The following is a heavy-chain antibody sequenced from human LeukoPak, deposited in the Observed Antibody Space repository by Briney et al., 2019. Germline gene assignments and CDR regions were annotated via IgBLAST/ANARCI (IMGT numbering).Heavy chain of an antibody. D-gene: IGHD5-18*01. CDR1: GFIFDDYA. V-gene: IGHV4-59*01. CDR2: IYYSGST. J-gene: IGHJ4*02. Sequence: GPLRLSCAASGFIFDDYAMHWVRQPPGKGLEWIGYIYYSGSTNYNPSLKSRVTISVDTSKNQFSLKLSSVTAADTAVYYCARALYSYGFEDYWGQGTLVTVSS. CDR3: ARALYSYGFEDY.